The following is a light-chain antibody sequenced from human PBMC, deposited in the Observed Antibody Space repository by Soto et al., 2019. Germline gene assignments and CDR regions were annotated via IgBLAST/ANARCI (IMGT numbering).Light chain of an antibody. V-gene: IGLV1-40*01. Sequence: QSALTQPPSVSGAPGQRVTISCTGSSSNIGAGYDVHWYQQLPGTAPKLLIYGNSNRPSGVPDRFSGSKSGTSASLAITGLQAEDEADYYCQSYDSSFFYVFGTGTKLTVL. CDR1: SSNIGAGYD. CDR2: GNS. CDR3: QSYDSSFFYV. J-gene: IGLJ1*01.